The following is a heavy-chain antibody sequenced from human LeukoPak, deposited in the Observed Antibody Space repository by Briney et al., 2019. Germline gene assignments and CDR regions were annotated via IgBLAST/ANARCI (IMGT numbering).Heavy chain of an antibody. D-gene: IGHD2-2*01. V-gene: IGHV4-39*01. Sequence: PSETLSLTCTVSGGSISSSSYYWGWIRQPPGKGLEWIGSIYYSGSTYYNPSLKRRVTISVDTSKNQFSLKLSSVTAADTAVYYCARHSSGGYCSSTSCYRFDYWGQGTLVTVSS. CDR1: GGSISSSSYY. CDR2: IYYSGST. J-gene: IGHJ4*02. CDR3: ARHSSGGYCSSTSCYRFDY.